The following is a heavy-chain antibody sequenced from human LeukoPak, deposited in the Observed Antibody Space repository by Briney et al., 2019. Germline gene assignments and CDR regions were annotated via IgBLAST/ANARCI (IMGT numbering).Heavy chain of an antibody. CDR2: INISGIT. CDR1: GFTVSSNR. CDR3: AKGTPGFDWLLFPDP. Sequence: GGSLRLSCAASGFTVSSNRMSWVRQAPGKGLEWVSLINISGITHNADSVKGRFTISRDNPKNTLYLQMNSLRVEDTAVYYCAKGTPGFDWLLFPDPWGQGTLVTVSS. V-gene: IGHV3-66*01. D-gene: IGHD3-9*01. J-gene: IGHJ5*02.